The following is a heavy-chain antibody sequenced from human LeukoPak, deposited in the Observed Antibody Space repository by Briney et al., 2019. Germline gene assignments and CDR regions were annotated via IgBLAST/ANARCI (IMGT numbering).Heavy chain of an antibody. V-gene: IGHV3-7*01. D-gene: IGHD5-24*01. Sequence: GGSLRLSCAASGFSFSRYWMNWVRQAPGKGLEWVANIKGDGNEKNYVDSVKGRFSISRDNARNSLYLEMDSLRAEDTAVYYCAKEGAYPIITYDSWGQGAVVTVSS. CDR3: AKEGAYPIITYDS. J-gene: IGHJ5*01. CDR1: GFSFSRYW. CDR2: IKGDGNEK.